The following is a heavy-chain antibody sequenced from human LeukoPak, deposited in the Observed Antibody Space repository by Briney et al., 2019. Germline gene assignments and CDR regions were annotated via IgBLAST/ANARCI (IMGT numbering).Heavy chain of an antibody. V-gene: IGHV3-7*01. CDR1: GFPFSNYW. J-gene: IGHJ4*02. CDR2: IKQDGSDR. D-gene: IGHD6-13*01. CDR3: ARDSRTAPGTMDY. Sequence: GGSLRLSCAVSGFPFSNYWMSWVRQAPGKGLEWVANIKQDGSDRHYVDSVKGRFTISRDNAKNSLYLQMNSLRAEDTAVYYCARDSRTAPGTMDYWGQGTLVTVSP.